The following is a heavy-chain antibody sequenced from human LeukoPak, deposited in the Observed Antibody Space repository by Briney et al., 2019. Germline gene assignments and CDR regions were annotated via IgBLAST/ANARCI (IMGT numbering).Heavy chain of an antibody. J-gene: IGHJ4*02. V-gene: IGHV3-7*01. CDR3: ARDKSYGDSSDY. Sequence: PGGPLRLSCAASGFTFSSYWMSWVRQAPGKGLEWVANIKQDGSEKYYVDSVKGRFTISRDNAKNSLYLQMNSLRAEDTALYYCARDKSYGDSSDYWGQGTLVTVSS. D-gene: IGHD4-17*01. CDR1: GFTFSSYW. CDR2: IKQDGSEK.